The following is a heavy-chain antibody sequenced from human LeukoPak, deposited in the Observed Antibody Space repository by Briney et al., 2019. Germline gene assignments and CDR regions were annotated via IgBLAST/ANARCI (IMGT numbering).Heavy chain of an antibody. CDR3: ARELRTPYDILGRGNAFDI. V-gene: IGHV3-30*02. J-gene: IGHJ3*02. CDR1: GFIFSSYG. Sequence: QAGGSLRLSCAASGFIFSSYGMHWVRQAPGKGLEWVASIRYDGSKKYYADSVKGRFTISRDNAKNSLYLQMNSLRAEDTALYYCARELRTPYDILGRGNAFDIWGQGTMVTVSS. D-gene: IGHD3-9*01. CDR2: IRYDGSKK.